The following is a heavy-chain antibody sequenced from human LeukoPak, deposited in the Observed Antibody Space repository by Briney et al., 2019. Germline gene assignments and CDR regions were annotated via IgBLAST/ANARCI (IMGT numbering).Heavy chain of an antibody. CDR1: GASISNLY. Sequence: SETLSLTCTVSGASISNLYLSWIRQPAGKGLEWIGRLYDSGSTNYNPSLKSRVTMSVDTSTNQFFLKMTSVTAADTGVYSCARDSGTTGEVKFDPWGRGTLVTISS. CDR3: ARDSGTTGEVKFDP. D-gene: IGHD3-10*01. V-gene: IGHV4-4*07. CDR2: LYDSGST. J-gene: IGHJ5*02.